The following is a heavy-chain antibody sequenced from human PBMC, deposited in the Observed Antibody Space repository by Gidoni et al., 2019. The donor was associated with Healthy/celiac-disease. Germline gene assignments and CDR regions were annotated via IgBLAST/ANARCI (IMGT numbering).Heavy chain of an antibody. J-gene: IGHJ3*02. CDR3: ARGLAGSGSYYDAFDI. CDR2: ISSSSSYI. V-gene: IGHV3-21*01. Sequence: EVQLVESGGGLVKPGGSLRLSCAASGFTCSSNSMNWVRQAPGKGLEWVSSISSSSSYIYYADSVKGRFTISRDNAKNSLYLQMNSLRAEDTAVYYCARGLAGSGSYYDAFDIWGQGTMVTVSS. D-gene: IGHD3-10*01. CDR1: GFTCSSNS.